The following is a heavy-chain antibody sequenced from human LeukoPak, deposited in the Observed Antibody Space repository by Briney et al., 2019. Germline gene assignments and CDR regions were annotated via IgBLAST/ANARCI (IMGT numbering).Heavy chain of an antibody. J-gene: IGHJ4*02. CDR1: GFTFSSYS. CDR2: ISSSSYI. V-gene: IGHV3-21*01. D-gene: IGHD3-10*01. CDR3: ASADFYGSGSDYFDY. Sequence: GGSLRLSCAASGFTFSSYSMNWVRQAPGKGLEWVSSISSSSYIYYADSVKGRFTISRDNAKNSLYLQMNSLRAEDTAVYYRASADFYGSGSDYFDYWGQGTLVTVSS.